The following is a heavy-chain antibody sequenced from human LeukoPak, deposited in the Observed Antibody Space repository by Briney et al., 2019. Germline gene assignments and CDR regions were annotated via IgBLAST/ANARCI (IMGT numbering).Heavy chain of an antibody. D-gene: IGHD5-12*01. CDR3: AKDRLSGTQKGAWFDP. CDR1: GFTFSSYA. Sequence: GSPRLSCAASGFTFSSYAMNWVRQAPGPGLEWGSTISGRYSSTYYADSVKDRFTISRDNSNITLYLQMNSLRAEDTAVYYCAKDRLSGTQKGAWFDPWGQGTLVTVSS. J-gene: IGHJ5*02. CDR2: ISGRYSST. V-gene: IGHV3-23*01.